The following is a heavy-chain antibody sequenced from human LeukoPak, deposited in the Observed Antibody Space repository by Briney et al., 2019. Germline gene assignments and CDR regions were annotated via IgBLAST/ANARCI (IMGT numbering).Heavy chain of an antibody. J-gene: IGHJ4*02. Sequence: GGSLRLSCAASGITFSSHAMTWVRQAPGKGLEWVAVISYDGSNKYYADSVKGRFTISRDNSKNTLYLQMNSLRAEDTAVYYCATGSSGSYYLFDYWGQGTLVTVSS. CDR3: ATGSSGSYYLFDY. D-gene: IGHD1-26*01. V-gene: IGHV3-30*03. CDR2: ISYDGSNK. CDR1: GITFSSHA.